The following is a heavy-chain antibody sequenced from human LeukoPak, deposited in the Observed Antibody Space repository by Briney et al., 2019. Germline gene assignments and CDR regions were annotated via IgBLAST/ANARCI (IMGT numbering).Heavy chain of an antibody. D-gene: IGHD5-12*01. V-gene: IGHV4-59*01. J-gene: IGHJ4*02. CDR2: IYYSGST. CDR1: GGSISSYY. Sequence: SETLSLTCTVSGGSISSYYWSWLRQPPGKGLEWIGYIYYSGSTNCNPSLKSRFTISVDTSKNQFSLKLSSVTAADTAVYYCARESGYDYLFDYWGQGTLVTVSS. CDR3: ARESGYDYLFDY.